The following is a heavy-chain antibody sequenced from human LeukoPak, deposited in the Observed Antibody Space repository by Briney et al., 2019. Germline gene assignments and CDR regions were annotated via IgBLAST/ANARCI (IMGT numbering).Heavy chain of an antibody. CDR3: ARDLGSGWYYFDY. Sequence: ASVKVSCKASGYTFTNYAMHWVRQAPGQRLEWMGWINAGNGNTKYSQKFQGRLTITWDTSASTAYMELSILRSEDTAVYYCARDLGSGWYYFDYWGQGALVTVPS. D-gene: IGHD6-19*01. CDR2: INAGNGNT. V-gene: IGHV1-3*01. CDR1: GYTFTNYA. J-gene: IGHJ4*02.